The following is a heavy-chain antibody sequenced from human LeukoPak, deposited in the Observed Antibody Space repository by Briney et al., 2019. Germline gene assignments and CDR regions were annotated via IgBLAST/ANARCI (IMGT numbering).Heavy chain of an antibody. CDR2: IIPIFGTA. CDR3: ARGTHYGDYVDY. Sequence: SVKVSCKASGGTFNSYAISWVRQAPGQGLEWMGGIIPIFGTANYAQKLQGRVTMTTDTSTSTAYMELRSLRSDDTAVYYCARGTHYGDYVDYWGQGTLVTVSS. V-gene: IGHV1-69*05. CDR1: GGTFNSYA. D-gene: IGHD4-17*01. J-gene: IGHJ4*02.